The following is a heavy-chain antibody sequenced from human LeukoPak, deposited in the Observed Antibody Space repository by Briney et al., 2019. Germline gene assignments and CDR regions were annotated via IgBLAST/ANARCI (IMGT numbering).Heavy chain of an antibody. CDR3: ARLMTEGEALDI. V-gene: IGHV1-2*02. D-gene: IGHD3-16*01. Sequence: ASVKVSCKASGYTFTGYYMHWVRQAPGQGLEWMGWINPNTDGTDYSRKFQGRVTMTRDTSISTASMELSRLTSDDTAVYYCARLMTEGEALDIWGQGTMVTVSS. CDR2: INPNTDGT. J-gene: IGHJ3*02. CDR1: GYTFTGYY.